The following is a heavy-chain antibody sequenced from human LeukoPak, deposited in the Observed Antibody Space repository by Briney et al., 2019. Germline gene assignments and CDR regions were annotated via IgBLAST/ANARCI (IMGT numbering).Heavy chain of an antibody. J-gene: IGHJ4*02. D-gene: IGHD2-15*01. V-gene: IGHV3-7*01. Sequence: GGSLRLSCAASGFTFSSYWMSWVRQAPGKGLEWVANFKQDVSEKYYVDSVKGRFTISRDNAKNSLYLQMNSLRAEDTAVYYCARDRCSGGSCYSDYWGQGTLVTVSS. CDR1: GFTFSSYW. CDR2: FKQDVSEK. CDR3: ARDRCSGGSCYSDY.